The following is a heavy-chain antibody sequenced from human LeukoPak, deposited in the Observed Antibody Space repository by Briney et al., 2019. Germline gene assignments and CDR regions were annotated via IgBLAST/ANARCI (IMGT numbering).Heavy chain of an antibody. V-gene: IGHV5-51*01. CDR3: ASSNWGSGYYYYGMDV. D-gene: IGHD7-27*01. Sequence: GESLKISCKGSGYSFTSYWIGWVRQMPGKGLEWMGIIYPGDSDTRYSPSFQGQVTISADKSISTAYLQRSSLKASDTAMYYCASSNWGSGYYYYGMDVWGQGTTVTVSS. J-gene: IGHJ6*02. CDR2: IYPGDSDT. CDR1: GYSFTSYW.